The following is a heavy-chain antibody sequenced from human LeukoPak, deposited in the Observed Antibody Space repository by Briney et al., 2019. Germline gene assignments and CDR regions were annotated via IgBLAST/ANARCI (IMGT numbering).Heavy chain of an antibody. V-gene: IGHV3-48*01. CDR1: GFTFSSYS. J-gene: IGHJ3*02. Sequence: PGGSLRLSCAASGFTFSSYSMKWVRQAPGKGLEWVSYISSSSGSIYYADSVKGRFTISRDNAKNSLYLQMNSLRAEDTAVYYCARYVGYEASDIWGQGTMVTVSS. CDR2: ISSSSGSI. D-gene: IGHD1-1*01. CDR3: ARYVGYEASDI.